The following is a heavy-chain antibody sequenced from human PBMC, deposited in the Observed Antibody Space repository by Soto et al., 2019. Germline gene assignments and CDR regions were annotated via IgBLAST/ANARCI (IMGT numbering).Heavy chain of an antibody. Sequence: QLLESGGGFVQPGGSLRLSCVASGFTFSNFAMAWVRQAPGEGLEWVSAISGSGDDTFYADSMKGRFTISRDNSKDTLYLQINSLRAEDTAVYYCANPLPITRTTLGLWGQGNLGNVSS. CDR3: ANPLPITRTTLGL. CDR1: GFTFSNFA. J-gene: IGHJ4*02. D-gene: IGHD1-20*01. CDR2: ISGSGDDT. V-gene: IGHV3-23*01.